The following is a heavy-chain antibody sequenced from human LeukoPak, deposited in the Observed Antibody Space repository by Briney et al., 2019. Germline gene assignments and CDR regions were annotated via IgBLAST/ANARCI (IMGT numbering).Heavy chain of an antibody. D-gene: IGHD2-2*01. V-gene: IGHV1-69*06. Sequence: SVKVSCKASGGTFSSYAISWVRQAPGQGLEWMGRIIPIFGTANYAQKFQGRVTITADKSTSTAYMELSSLRSEDTAVYYCARDSCSSTGCADWGQGTLVTVSS. J-gene: IGHJ4*02. CDR2: IIPIFGTA. CDR1: GGTFSSYA. CDR3: ARDSCSSTGCAD.